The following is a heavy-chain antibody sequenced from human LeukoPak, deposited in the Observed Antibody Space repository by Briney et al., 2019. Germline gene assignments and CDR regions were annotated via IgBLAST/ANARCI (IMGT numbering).Heavy chain of an antibody. D-gene: IGHD3-22*01. CDR2: ISWNSGSI. CDR1: GFTFDDYA. V-gene: IGHV3-9*03. J-gene: IGHJ4*02. Sequence: PGRSLRLSCAASGFTFDDYAMHWVRQAPGKGLDWVSGISWNSGSIGYADSVKGRFTISRDNAKNSLYLQMNSLRAEDMALYYCAKDISPRVYDISLDYWGQGTLVTVSS. CDR3: AKDISPRVYDISLDY.